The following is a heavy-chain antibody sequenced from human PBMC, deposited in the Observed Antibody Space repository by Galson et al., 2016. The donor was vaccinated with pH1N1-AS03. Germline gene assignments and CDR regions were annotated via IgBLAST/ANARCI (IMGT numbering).Heavy chain of an antibody. Sequence: SLRLSCAATKFTFSRFSMHWVRQAPGKGLEWVEAISFDGSNKHYADSVKGRFTISRDDAKNTLYLQMNSLRSEDTAVYFCTRDLGRFLEWVPDYWGQGSLVTVSS. CDR2: ISFDGSNK. V-gene: IGHV3-30*04. J-gene: IGHJ4*02. D-gene: IGHD3-3*01. CDR3: TRDLGRFLEWVPDY. CDR1: KFTFSRFS.